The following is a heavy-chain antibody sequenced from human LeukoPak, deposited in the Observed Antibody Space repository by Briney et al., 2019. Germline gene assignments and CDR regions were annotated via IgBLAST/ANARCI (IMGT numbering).Heavy chain of an antibody. Sequence: SETLSLTCTVSGGSISSYYWSWIRQPPGKGLEWIGYIYYSGSTNYNPSLKSRVTISVDTSKNQFSLKLSSVTAADTAVYYCARETTPTVVTRRHWYFDLWGRGTLVTVSS. CDR1: GGSISSYY. V-gene: IGHV4-59*01. CDR2: IYYSGST. J-gene: IGHJ2*01. CDR3: ARETTPTVVTRRHWYFDL. D-gene: IGHD4-23*01.